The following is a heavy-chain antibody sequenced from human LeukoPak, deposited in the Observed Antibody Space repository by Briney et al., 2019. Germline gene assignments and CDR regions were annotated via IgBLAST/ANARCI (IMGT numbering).Heavy chain of an antibody. J-gene: IGHJ6*04. D-gene: IGHD6-13*01. CDR3: ARAYSSSWYLYYYYGMDV. V-gene: IGHV3-7*03. CDR1: GFTFSSYW. Sequence: RGSLRLSCAASGFTFSSYWMSWVRQAPGKGLEWVANIKQDGSEKYYVDSVKGRFTISRDNAKNSLYLQMNSLRAEDTAVYYCARAYSSSWYLYYYYGMDVWGKGTTVTVSS. CDR2: IKQDGSEK.